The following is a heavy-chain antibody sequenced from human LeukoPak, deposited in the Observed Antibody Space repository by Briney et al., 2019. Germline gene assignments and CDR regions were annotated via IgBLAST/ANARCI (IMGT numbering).Heavy chain of an antibody. J-gene: IGHJ5*02. CDR3: AKVVVVINLGLDNWFDP. Sequence: GGSLRLSCAASGFTFSSYAMSWVRQAPGKGLEWVSAISDSGGSTYYADSVKGRFTISRDNSKNTLYLQMNSLRAEDTAVYYCAKVVVVINLGLDNWFDPWGQGTLVTVSS. CDR2: ISDSGGST. CDR1: GFTFSSYA. D-gene: IGHD3-22*01. V-gene: IGHV3-23*01.